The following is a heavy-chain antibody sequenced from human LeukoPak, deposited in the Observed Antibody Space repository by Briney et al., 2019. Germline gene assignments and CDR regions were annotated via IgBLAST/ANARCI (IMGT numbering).Heavy chain of an antibody. V-gene: IGHV4-31*03. CDR1: GASLSSGGYY. Sequence: SETLSVTCTVSGASLSSGGYYWSWIRQHPGKGLEWIGYISYSGSTYYNPSLKSRVTISVDTSKNQFSLKLSSVTAADTAVYYCVRWVYYYDSTGQYDYWGQGTLVTVSS. CDR3: VRWVYYYDSTGQYDY. CDR2: ISYSGST. D-gene: IGHD3-22*01. J-gene: IGHJ4*02.